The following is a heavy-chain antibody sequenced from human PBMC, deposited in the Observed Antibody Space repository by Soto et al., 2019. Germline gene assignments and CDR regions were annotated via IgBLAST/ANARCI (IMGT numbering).Heavy chain of an antibody. CDR1: GYSFTSYW. Sequence: GESLKISCKGSGYSFTSYWIGWVRQMPGKGLEWMGIIYPGDSDTRYSPSFQGQVTISADKSISTAYLQRSSLKASDTAMYYCARYPPWRGAAAGTHPYYYYGMDVWGQGTTVTVSS. CDR2: IYPGDSDT. CDR3: ARYPPWRGAAAGTHPYYYYGMDV. V-gene: IGHV5-51*01. D-gene: IGHD6-13*01. J-gene: IGHJ6*02.